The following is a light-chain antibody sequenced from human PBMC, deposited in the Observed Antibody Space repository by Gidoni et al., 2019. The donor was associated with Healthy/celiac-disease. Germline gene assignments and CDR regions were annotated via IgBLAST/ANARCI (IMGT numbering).Light chain of an antibody. V-gene: IGLV2-8*01. CDR2: EVS. Sequence: QSALTQPPSASVSPGQSVTISCTGTSSDVGGYNYVSWYQQHPGKAPKLMIYEVSKRPSGVPDRFSGSKSGNTASLTVSGLQAEDEADYYCSSYAGSNNLPVVFGGGTKLTVL. CDR1: SSDVGGYNY. CDR3: SSYAGSNNLPVV. J-gene: IGLJ2*01.